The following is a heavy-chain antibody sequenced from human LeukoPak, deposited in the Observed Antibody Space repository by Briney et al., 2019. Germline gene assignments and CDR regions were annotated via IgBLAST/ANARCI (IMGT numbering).Heavy chain of an antibody. CDR2: IYYTGST. V-gene: IGHV4-59*01. J-gene: IGHJ4*02. D-gene: IGHD4-17*01. CDR3: VRVDYDHSLDY. Sequence: SETLSLTCTVSGGSIDTFYWNWIRQPPGKGLEWLGYIYYTGSTNYNPSLKSRVTISLDTSKNQFSLRLTSVTAADSAMYYCVRVDYDHSLDYWGQGILVAVSS. CDR1: GGSIDTFY.